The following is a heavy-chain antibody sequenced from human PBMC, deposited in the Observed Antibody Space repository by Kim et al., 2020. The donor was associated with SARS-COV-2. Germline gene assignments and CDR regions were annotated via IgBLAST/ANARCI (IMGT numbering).Heavy chain of an antibody. J-gene: IGHJ4*02. CDR2: SGRSIT. Sequence: SGRSITNPAESGKGRFNISRDNAKNTVYLQMNSLRAEDTAVYYCARSYSDWGQGTLVTVSS. CDR3: ARSYSD. V-gene: IGHV3-74*01. D-gene: IGHD4-4*01.